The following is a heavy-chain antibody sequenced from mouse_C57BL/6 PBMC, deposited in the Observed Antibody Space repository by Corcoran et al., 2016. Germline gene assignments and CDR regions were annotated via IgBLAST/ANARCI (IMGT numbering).Heavy chain of an antibody. Sequence: DVQLQESGPGLVKPSQSLSLTCSVTGYSITSGYYWNWIRQFPGNKLEWMGYISYDGSNNYNPSLKNRISITRDTSKNQFFLKLNSVTTEDTATYYCARESYDNYAMDYWGQGTSVTVSS. CDR1: GYSITSGYY. CDR3: ARESYDNYAMDY. D-gene: IGHD2-12*01. V-gene: IGHV3-6*01. J-gene: IGHJ4*01. CDR2: ISYDGSN.